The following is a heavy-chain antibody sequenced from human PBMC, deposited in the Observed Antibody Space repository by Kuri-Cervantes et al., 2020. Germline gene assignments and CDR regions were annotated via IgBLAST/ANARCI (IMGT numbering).Heavy chain of an antibody. CDR2: MNPNSGNT. J-gene: IGHJ4*02. D-gene: IGHD6-13*01. CDR1: GFTFTSYD. V-gene: IGHV1-8*01. Sequence: ASVKVSCKASGFTFTSYDINWVRQATGQGLEWMGWMNPNSGNTGYAQKFQGRVTMTRNTSISTAYMELSSLRSEDTAVYYCARACIAAAGGFYYFDYWGQGTLVTVSS. CDR3: ARACIAAAGGFYYFDY.